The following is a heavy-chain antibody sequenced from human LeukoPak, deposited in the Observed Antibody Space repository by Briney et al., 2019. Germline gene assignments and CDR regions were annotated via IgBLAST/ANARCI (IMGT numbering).Heavy chain of an antibody. CDR3: ARDSSDVLTGYYHF. J-gene: IGHJ1*01. CDR2: INPNSGRT. Sequence: ASVKVSCKTSGYSFNDYYLHWVRQAPGQGLEWMGWINPNSGRTHYAPKFQGRVTLTTDTSITTAYMELSSLISGDTALYYCARDSSDVLTGYYHFWGQGTLGTVSS. V-gene: IGHV1-2*02. D-gene: IGHD3-9*01. CDR1: GYSFNDYY.